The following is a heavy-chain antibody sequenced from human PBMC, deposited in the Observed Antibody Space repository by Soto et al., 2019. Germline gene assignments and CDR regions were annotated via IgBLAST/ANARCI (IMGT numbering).Heavy chain of an antibody. Sequence: LVESGGGLVQPGGSLRLSCAASGFTFSNIWMSWVRRSPEKGPEWVVRISTDGGEIYYMDSVKGQFTISRDNTRNSLYLQMNSLRAADTAVYYCEKGPRWGQVTLFTVSS. CDR3: EKGPR. J-gene: IGHJ1*01. CDR1: GFTFSNIW. CDR2: ISTDGGEI. V-gene: IGHV3-7*01.